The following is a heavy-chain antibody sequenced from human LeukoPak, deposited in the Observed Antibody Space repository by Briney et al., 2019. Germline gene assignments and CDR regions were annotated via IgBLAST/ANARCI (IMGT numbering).Heavy chain of an antibody. J-gene: IGHJ4*02. Sequence: PGGSLRLSCAASGFTFTNAWMTWVRQAPGKGLEWVGRIKSKGDGETTDYAAPVKGRFIMSRDDAKATLYLQMNSLNAEDTAVYYCATDLGLTMIRGVIVHWGQGALVTVSS. D-gene: IGHD3-10*01. CDR2: IKSKGDGETT. CDR3: ATDLGLTMIRGVIVH. CDR1: GFTFTNAW. V-gene: IGHV3-15*01.